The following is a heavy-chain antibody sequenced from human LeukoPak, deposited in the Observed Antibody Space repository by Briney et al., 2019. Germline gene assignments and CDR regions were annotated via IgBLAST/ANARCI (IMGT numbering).Heavy chain of an antibody. V-gene: IGHV1-8*01. CDR2: MNPNSGNT. Sequence: ASVKVSCKASGYTITSYDINWVRQATGQGLEWMGWMNPNSGNTGYAQKFQGRDTMTRNTSISTAYMELSSLRSEDTAVYYCARGDYDILTGYYKGDAFDIWGQGTMVTVSS. J-gene: IGHJ3*02. D-gene: IGHD3-9*01. CDR3: ARGDYDILTGYYKGDAFDI. CDR1: GYTITSYD.